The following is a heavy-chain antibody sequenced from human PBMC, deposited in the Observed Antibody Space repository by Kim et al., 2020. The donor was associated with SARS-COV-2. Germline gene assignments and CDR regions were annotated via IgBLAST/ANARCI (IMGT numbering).Heavy chain of an antibody. CDR2: ISYDGSNK. Sequence: GGSLRLSCAASGFTFSSYGMHWVRQAPGKGLEWVAVISYDGSNKYYADSVKGRFTISRDNSKNTLYLQMKSLRAEDKAVYYCAKEIKADYYGSGGYYGM. CDR3: AKEIKADYYGSGGYYGM. V-gene: IGHV3-30*18. CDR1: GFTFSSYG. J-gene: IGHJ6*01. D-gene: IGHD3-10*01.